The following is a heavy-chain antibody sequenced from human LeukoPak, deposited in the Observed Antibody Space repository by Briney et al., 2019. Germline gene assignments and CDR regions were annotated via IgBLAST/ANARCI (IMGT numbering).Heavy chain of an antibody. CDR1: GYTFTGYY. D-gene: IGHD3-3*02. J-gene: IGHJ6*03. Sequence: ASVKVSCKASGYTFTGYYMHWVRQAPGQGLEWMGWINPNSGGTNYAQKFQGRVTMTRDTSISTAYMELSRLRSDDTAVYYCARDNHTFYAPPWYYYMDVWGKGTTVTVSS. CDR2: INPNSGGT. V-gene: IGHV1-2*02. CDR3: ARDNHTFYAPPWYYYMDV.